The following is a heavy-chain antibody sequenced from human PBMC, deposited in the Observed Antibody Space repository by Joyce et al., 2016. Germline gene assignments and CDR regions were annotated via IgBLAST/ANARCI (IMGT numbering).Heavy chain of an antibody. V-gene: IGHV3-48*02. D-gene: IGHD1-20*01. Sequence: GLNWVSYISGSNGSIFYADSVKGRFTISRDNAKNSVFLQMDGLRDEDTAVYYCARDDNWALDYWGQGTLVTVSS. J-gene: IGHJ4*02. CDR2: ISGSNGSI. CDR3: ARDDNWALDY.